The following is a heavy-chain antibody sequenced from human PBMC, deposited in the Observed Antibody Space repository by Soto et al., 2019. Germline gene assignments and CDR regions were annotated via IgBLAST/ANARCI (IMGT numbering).Heavy chain of an antibody. CDR2: ISYDGSNK. V-gene: IGHV3-30-3*01. CDR3: APDFWSGYSVY. D-gene: IGHD3-3*01. J-gene: IGHJ4*02. CDR1: GFTFSSYA. Sequence: GGSLRLSCAASGFTFSSYAMHWVRQAPGKGLEWVAVISYDGSNKYYADSVKGRFTISRDNSKNTLYLQMNSLRAEDTAVYYCAPDFWSGYSVYWGQGTLVTVSS.